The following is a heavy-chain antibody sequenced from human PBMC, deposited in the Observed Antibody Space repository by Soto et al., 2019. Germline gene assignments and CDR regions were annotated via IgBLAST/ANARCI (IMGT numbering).Heavy chain of an antibody. J-gene: IGHJ6*02. V-gene: IGHV4-34*01. CDR1: GGSFSGYY. CDR2: INHSGST. Sequence: SETLSLTCAVNGGSFSGYYWSWIRQPPGKGLEWIGEINHSGSTNYNPSLKSRVTISVDTSKNQFSLKLSSVTAADTAVYYCARGFSFCSGSSGMDVLCQETTLTISS. D-gene: IGHD3-3*01. CDR3: ARGFSFCSGSSGMDV.